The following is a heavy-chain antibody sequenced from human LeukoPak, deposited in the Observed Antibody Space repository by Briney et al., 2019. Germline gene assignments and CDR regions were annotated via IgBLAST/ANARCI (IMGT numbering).Heavy chain of an antibody. CDR2: ISGSGGST. CDR3: AKEMAYGSGSYFRGSGFDY. D-gene: IGHD3-10*01. Sequence: GGSLRLSCAASGFTFSSYGMSWVRQAPGKGLEWVSAISGSGGSTYYADSVKGRFTISRDNSKNTLYLQMNSLRAEDTAVYYCAKEMAYGSGSYFRGSGFDYWGQGTLVTVSS. V-gene: IGHV3-23*01. CDR1: GFTFSSYG. J-gene: IGHJ4*02.